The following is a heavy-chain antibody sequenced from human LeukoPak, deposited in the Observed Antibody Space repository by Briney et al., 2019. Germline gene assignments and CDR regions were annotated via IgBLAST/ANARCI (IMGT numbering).Heavy chain of an antibody. CDR3: AKDSYSGSINWFDP. Sequence: GGSLRLSCAASGFIFSSYAMSWVRQAPGKGLEWVSAISGSGGSTYYADSVKGRFTISRDNSKNTLYLQMNSLRAEDTAVYYCAKDSYSGSINWFDPWGQGTLVTVSS. CDR2: ISGSGGST. J-gene: IGHJ5*02. CDR1: GFIFSSYA. V-gene: IGHV3-23*01. D-gene: IGHD1-26*01.